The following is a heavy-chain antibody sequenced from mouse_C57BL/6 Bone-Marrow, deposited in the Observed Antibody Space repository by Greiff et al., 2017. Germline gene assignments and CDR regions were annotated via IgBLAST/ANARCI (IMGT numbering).Heavy chain of an antibody. CDR1: GFSLTSSG. Sequence: VQLQQSGPGLVQPSQSLSITCTVSGFSLTSSGVHWVRQSPGKGLEWLGVIGRGGSTDYNAAFMSRLSITKDNSTSQVFLKMNSLQADDTAIYYCAKNSDPYAMDYWGQGTSVTVSS. V-gene: IGHV2-5*01. CDR3: AKNSDPYAMDY. J-gene: IGHJ4*01. CDR2: IGRGGST.